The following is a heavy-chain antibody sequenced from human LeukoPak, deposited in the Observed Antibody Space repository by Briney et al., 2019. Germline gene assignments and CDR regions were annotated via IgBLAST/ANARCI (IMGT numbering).Heavy chain of an antibody. CDR3: ASRVTYSSIDY. CDR1: GFTFSSYA. J-gene: IGHJ4*02. Sequence: GGSLRLSCAASGFTFSSYAMHWVRQAPGKGLEWVAVISYDGSNKYYADSVKGRFTISRDNSKNTLYLQMNSLRAEDTAVYYCASRVTYSSIDYWGQGTPVTVSS. D-gene: IGHD6-19*01. V-gene: IGHV3-30-3*01. CDR2: ISYDGSNK.